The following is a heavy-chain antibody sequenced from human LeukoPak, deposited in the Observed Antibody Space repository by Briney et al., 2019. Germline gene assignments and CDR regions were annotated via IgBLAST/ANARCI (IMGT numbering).Heavy chain of an antibody. CDR1: GGSINSYY. CDR2: IYTSGST. Sequence: SETLSLTCTVSGGSINSYYWSWIRQPAGKGLEWIGRIYTSGSTNYNPSLKSRVTMSVDTSKNQFSLKLSSVTAADTAVYYCARDGSSGSYYSNYYYGMDVWGQGTTVTVSS. V-gene: IGHV4-4*07. CDR3: ARDGSSGSYYSNYYYGMDV. D-gene: IGHD1-26*01. J-gene: IGHJ6*02.